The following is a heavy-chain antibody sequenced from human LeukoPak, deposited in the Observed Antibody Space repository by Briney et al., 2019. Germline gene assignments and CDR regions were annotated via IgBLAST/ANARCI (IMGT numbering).Heavy chain of an antibody. D-gene: IGHD3-3*01. J-gene: IGHJ2*01. CDR2: IRGRGGST. Sequence: GGSLRLSCAASGFTFSNYVTTWVRQAPGKGLEWVSDIRGRGGSTYYADSVKGRFTISRDNSKNTLYLQMNSLRAEDTAVYYCARDKGFLEWSVFDLWGRGTLVTVSS. V-gene: IGHV3-23*01. CDR3: ARDKGFLEWSVFDL. CDR1: GFTFSNYV.